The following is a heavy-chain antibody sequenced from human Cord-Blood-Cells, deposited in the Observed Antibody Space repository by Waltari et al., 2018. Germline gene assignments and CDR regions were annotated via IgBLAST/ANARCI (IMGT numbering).Heavy chain of an antibody. V-gene: IGHV1-69*01. CDR2: IIPIFGTA. D-gene: IGHD5-18*01. Sequence: GAEVKKPGSSVKVSCKASGGTFSSYAISWVRQAPGQGLEWMGGIIPIFGTANYAQKFQGRVTITADESTSTAYMELSSLRSEDTAVYYCARDRGYSYGANDAFDIWGQGTMVTVSS. CDR1: GGTFSSYA. J-gene: IGHJ3*02. CDR3: ARDRGYSYGANDAFDI.